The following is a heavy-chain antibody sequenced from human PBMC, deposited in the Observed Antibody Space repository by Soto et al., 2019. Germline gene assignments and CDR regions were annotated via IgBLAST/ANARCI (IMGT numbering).Heavy chain of an antibody. V-gene: IGHV4-59*01. CDR2: IYYSGST. CDR1: GGSISSYY. Sequence: SETLSLTCTVSGGSISSYYWSWIRQPPGKGLEWIGYIYYSGSTNYNPSLKSRVTISVDPSKNQFSLKLSSVTAADTAVYYCAREVYDFWSGYYPYNWFDPWGQGPLVTVSS. D-gene: IGHD3-3*01. J-gene: IGHJ5*02. CDR3: AREVYDFWSGYYPYNWFDP.